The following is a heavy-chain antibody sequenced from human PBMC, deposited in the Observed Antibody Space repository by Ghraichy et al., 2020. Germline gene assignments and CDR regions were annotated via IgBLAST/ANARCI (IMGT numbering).Heavy chain of an antibody. D-gene: IGHD3-10*01. CDR3: ARSTAAGSYYMSVDY. CDR1: GFTFSSYA. Sequence: GGSLRLSCAASGFTFSSYAMHWVRQAPGKGLEYVSAISSNGGSTYYANSVKGRFTISRDNSKNTLYLQMGSLRAEDMAVYYCARSTAAGSYYMSVDYWGQGTLVTVSS. J-gene: IGHJ4*02. V-gene: IGHV3-64*01. CDR2: ISSNGGST.